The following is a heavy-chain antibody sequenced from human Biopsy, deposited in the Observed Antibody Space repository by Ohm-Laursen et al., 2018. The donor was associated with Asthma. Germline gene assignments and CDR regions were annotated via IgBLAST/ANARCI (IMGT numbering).Heavy chain of an antibody. CDR2: ISVYNGNT. D-gene: IGHD3-10*01. CDR1: GYTFNSAG. Sequence: GASVKVSCKTSGYTFNSAGITWVRQAPGQGLEWMGWISVYNGNTKVAQKLQDRVTMSTDTSTSTAYMELRSLRPDDTAVYFCARAVDYSHYYGIDVWGQGTTVTVS. V-gene: IGHV1-18*01. J-gene: IGHJ6*02. CDR3: ARAVDYSHYYGIDV.